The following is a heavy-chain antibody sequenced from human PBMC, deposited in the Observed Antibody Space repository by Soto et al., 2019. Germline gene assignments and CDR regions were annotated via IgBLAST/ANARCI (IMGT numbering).Heavy chain of an antibody. D-gene: IGHD3-9*01. J-gene: IGHJ5*02. Sequence: QVQLQQWGAGLLKPSETLSLTCAVYGGSFSGYYWSWIRQPPGKGLEWIGEINHSGSTNYNPSLKSRVTISVDTSKNQFSLKLSSVTAADTAVYYCAGGKGYDILTGYYPPYNWFDPWGQGTLLTVSS. V-gene: IGHV4-34*01. CDR1: GGSFSGYY. CDR3: AGGKGYDILTGYYPPYNWFDP. CDR2: INHSGST.